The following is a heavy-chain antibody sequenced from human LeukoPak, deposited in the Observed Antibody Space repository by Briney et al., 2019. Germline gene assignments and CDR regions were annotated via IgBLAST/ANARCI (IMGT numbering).Heavy chain of an antibody. CDR2: FSYSRST. Sequence: SETLSLTCTVSGDSITNSTYYWGWIRQPPGKGLEWIGTFSYSRSTYYNKSLKSRVTISADTSKNHFSLKLSSVTAADTAVYYCTRLYGSGSSLYFDYWGQGTLVTVSS. J-gene: IGHJ4*02. V-gene: IGHV4-39*02. CDR1: GDSITNSTYY. CDR3: TRLYGSGSSLYFDY. D-gene: IGHD3-10*01.